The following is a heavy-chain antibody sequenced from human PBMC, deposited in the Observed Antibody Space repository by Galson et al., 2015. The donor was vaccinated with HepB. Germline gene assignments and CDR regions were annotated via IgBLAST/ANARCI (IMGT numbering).Heavy chain of an antibody. J-gene: IGHJ3*02. D-gene: IGHD3-10*01. CDR1: GFTFSSYS. CDR3: ARLRPGVWFGEPAEKDAFDI. V-gene: IGHV3-21*01. CDR2: ISSSSSYI. Sequence: SLRLSCAASGFTFSSYSMNWVRQAPGKGLEWVSSISSSSSYIYYADSVKGRFTISRDNAKNSLYLQMNSLRAEDTAVYYCARLRPGVWFGEPAEKDAFDIWGQGTMVTVSS.